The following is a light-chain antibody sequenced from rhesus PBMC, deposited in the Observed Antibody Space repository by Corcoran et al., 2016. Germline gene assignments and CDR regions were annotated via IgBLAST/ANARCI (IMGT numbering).Light chain of an antibody. CDR1: QGISSY. CDR2: YAS. J-gene: IGKJ2*01. Sequence: DIQMTQSPSSLSASVGDRVTITCRASQGISSYLAWSQQKPGKAPKPLIYYASNLESGVPSRCSGSGSGTEVTLTISSLQPEDFATYYCQQYNSDPYSFGQGTKVEIK. CDR3: QQYNSDPYS. V-gene: IGKV1-37*01.